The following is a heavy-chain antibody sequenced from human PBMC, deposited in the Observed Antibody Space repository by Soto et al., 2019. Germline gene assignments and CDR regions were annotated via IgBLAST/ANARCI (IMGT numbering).Heavy chain of an antibody. V-gene: IGHV4-39*01. CDR1: GDPISSRSYY. J-gene: IGHJ4*02. CDR2: IYYTGST. D-gene: IGHD3-10*01. Sequence: PSETLSLTCSVSGDPISSRSYYWGWIRQPPGRGLEWVATIYYTGSTNYNPSLESRVTISIDTSKNQFSLKLSSVTAADTAVYYCARHGYFGSGTYYIPDYWGQGTLVTSPQ. CDR3: ARHGYFGSGTYYIPDY.